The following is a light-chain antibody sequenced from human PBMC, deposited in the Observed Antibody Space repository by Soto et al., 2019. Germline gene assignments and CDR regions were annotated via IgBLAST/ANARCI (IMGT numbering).Light chain of an antibody. Sequence: QSVLTQPPSASGSPGQSVTISCTGTSSDVVGYNYVSWYQQYPGKAPKLMIYEVSKRPSGVPDRFSGSKSGKTASLTVSGLQAEDEADYYCSSYAGSDIWVFGGGTKLTVL. CDR1: SSDVVGYNY. V-gene: IGLV2-8*01. CDR2: EVS. CDR3: SSYAGSDIWV. J-gene: IGLJ3*02.